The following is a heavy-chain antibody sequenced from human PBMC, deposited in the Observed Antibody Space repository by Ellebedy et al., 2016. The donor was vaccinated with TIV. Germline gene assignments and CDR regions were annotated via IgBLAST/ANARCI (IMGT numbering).Heavy chain of an antibody. J-gene: IGHJ5*02. CDR2: SKSKSDGGTT. CDR1: GFTFSKAW. Sequence: GGSLRLSCAASGFTFSKAWMNWVRQAPGKGLEWVGRSKSKSDGGTTDYAAPVKGRVTISRDDSKNTLYLYMNNLSTEDTAVYYCATDRRIVLEGGFDPWGQGTLVSVSS. V-gene: IGHV3-15*01. D-gene: IGHD2/OR15-2a*01. CDR3: ATDRRIVLEGGFDP.